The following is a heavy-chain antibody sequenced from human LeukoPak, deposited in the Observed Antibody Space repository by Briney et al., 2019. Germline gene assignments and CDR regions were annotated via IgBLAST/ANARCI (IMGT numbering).Heavy chain of an antibody. CDR1: GFTFSSYA. CDR3: ASDMSYSGYYIYY. D-gene: IGHD3-3*01. V-gene: IGHV3-30-3*01. CDR2: ISYDGSNK. Sequence: GGSMSLSCAASGFTFSSYAMHWARQAPGKGLEWVALISYDGSNKYYADSVKGRFTISRDNSKNTLYLQMNSLSPEDTAVYYCASDMSYSGYYIYYCSQGTLVTVSS. J-gene: IGHJ4*02.